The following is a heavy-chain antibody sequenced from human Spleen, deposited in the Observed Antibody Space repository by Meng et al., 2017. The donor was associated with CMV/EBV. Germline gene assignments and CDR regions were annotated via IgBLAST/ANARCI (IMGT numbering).Heavy chain of an antibody. CDR1: LSAGGVG. CDR3: AHSRYCSSTSCQRNWFDP. CDR2: ICWSDNK. D-gene: IGHD2-2*01. V-gene: IGHV2-5*01. Sequence: LSAGGVGVGWIRQPPGKALEWLALICWSDNKRYSPSLKSRLTITKDTSKNQVVLTMTNMDPVDTATYYCAHSRYCSSTSCQRNWFDPWGQGTLVTVSS. J-gene: IGHJ5*02.